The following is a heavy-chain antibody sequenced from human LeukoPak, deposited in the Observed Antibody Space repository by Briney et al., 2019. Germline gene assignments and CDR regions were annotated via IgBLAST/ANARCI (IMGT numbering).Heavy chain of an antibody. CDR3: ARFTLSYYGSGSHINWFDP. V-gene: IGHV4-34*01. Sequence: PSETLSLTCAVYGGSFSGYYWSRIRQPPGKGLEWIGEINDSGSTNYNPSLKSRVTISVDTSKNQFSLKLSSVTAADTAVYYCARFTLSYYGSGSHINWFDPWGQGTLVTVSS. CDR1: GGSFSGYY. D-gene: IGHD3-10*01. J-gene: IGHJ5*02. CDR2: INDSGST.